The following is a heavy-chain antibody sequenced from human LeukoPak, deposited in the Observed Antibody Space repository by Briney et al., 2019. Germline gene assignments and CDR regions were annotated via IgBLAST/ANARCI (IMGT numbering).Heavy chain of an antibody. D-gene: IGHD1-26*01. Sequence: GGSLRLSCAASGFAVSSNYMSWVRQAPGKGLEWVSVIYSGGSTYYAASVKGRFTISRDNSKNTLYLQMSSLRAEDTAVYYCATGGSYYPPLFDYWGQGTLVTVSS. V-gene: IGHV3-66*01. CDR2: IYSGGST. CDR1: GFAVSSNY. J-gene: IGHJ4*02. CDR3: ATGGSYYPPLFDY.